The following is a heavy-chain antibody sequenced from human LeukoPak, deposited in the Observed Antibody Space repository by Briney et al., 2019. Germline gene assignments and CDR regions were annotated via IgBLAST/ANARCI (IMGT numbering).Heavy chain of an antibody. J-gene: IGHJ4*02. CDR3: AKDGRLVRGVIITDFDY. D-gene: IGHD3-10*01. CDR1: GFTFSSYA. Sequence: GGSLRLSCAASGFTFSSYAMSWVRQGPGKGLYWVSTISGSGGSTYYADSVKGRFTIPRDNSKNTLYLQMNSLTAGDTAVYYCAKDGRLVRGVIITDFDYWGQGTLVTVSS. CDR2: ISGSGGST. V-gene: IGHV3-23*01.